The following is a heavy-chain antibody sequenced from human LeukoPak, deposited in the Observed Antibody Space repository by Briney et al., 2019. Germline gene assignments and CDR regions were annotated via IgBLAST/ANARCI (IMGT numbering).Heavy chain of an antibody. Sequence: AGGSLRLSCAASGFTFSSYGMDWVRQAPGKGLEWVAFIWYDGSNKYYADSVKGRFTISRDNSKNTLYLQMNSLRAEDTAVYYCARDLLWVVDDSSGYYPDYWGQGTLVTVSS. CDR2: IWYDGSNK. J-gene: IGHJ4*02. CDR3: ARDLLWVVDDSSGYYPDY. D-gene: IGHD3-22*01. V-gene: IGHV3-33*01. CDR1: GFTFSSYG.